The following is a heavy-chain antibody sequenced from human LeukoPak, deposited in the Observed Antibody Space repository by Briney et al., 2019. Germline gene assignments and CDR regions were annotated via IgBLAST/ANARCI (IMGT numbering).Heavy chain of an antibody. D-gene: IGHD3-10*01. Sequence: SETLSLTCTVSGGSISSYYWSWIRQPPGKGLEWIGYIYYSGSTNYNPSLKSRVTISVDTSKNQFSLKLSSVTAADTAVYYCASRYYGSGSYGGMDVWGQGTTVTVSS. V-gene: IGHV4-59*08. CDR3: ASRYYGSGSYGGMDV. CDR2: IYYSGST. CDR1: GGSISSYY. J-gene: IGHJ6*02.